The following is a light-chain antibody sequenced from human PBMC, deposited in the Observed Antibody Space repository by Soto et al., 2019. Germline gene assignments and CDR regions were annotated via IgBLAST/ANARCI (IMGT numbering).Light chain of an antibody. Sequence: EIVLPQSPGTLSLYPGERDTLSCRASHSASSSYLAWYQKKPGQAPRLLIYGVSSRATGIPEKLSGSVSGTDSSLNISRLEPQDFAVYYCQQYGSWTFVQGTKVEIK. V-gene: IGKV3-20*01. CDR3: QQYGSWT. CDR1: HSASSSY. CDR2: GVS. J-gene: IGKJ1*01.